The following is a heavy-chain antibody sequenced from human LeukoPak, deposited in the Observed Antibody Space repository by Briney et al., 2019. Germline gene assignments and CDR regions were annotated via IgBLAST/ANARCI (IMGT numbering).Heavy chain of an antibody. J-gene: IGHJ3*02. D-gene: IGHD5-18*01. CDR3: VEGYSSDAFDI. CDR1: GGSISSYY. V-gene: IGHV4-59*01. CDR2: IYYSGST. Sequence: SETLSLTCTVSGGSISSYYWSWIRQPPGKGLEWIGYIYYSGSTNYNPSLKSRVTISVDTSKNQFSLKLSSVTAADTAVYYCVEGYSSDAFDIWGQGTMVTVSS.